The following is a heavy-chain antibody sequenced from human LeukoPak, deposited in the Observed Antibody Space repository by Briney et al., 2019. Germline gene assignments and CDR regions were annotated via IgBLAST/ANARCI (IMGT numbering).Heavy chain of an antibody. D-gene: IGHD3-10*01. V-gene: IGHV4-30-2*01. CDR2: IFHSGSS. CDR1: GDSLSRGDYS. CDR3: ARELWFVTAPASWFDP. J-gene: IGHJ5*02. Sequence: SQTLSLTCAVSGDSLSRGDYSWGWVRQPSGKGLGWIGYIFHSGSSYYNPSLKSRVTITVDKSTNQSSLRLTSVTAADTAVYYGARELWFVTAPASWFDPWGQGTLVTVSS.